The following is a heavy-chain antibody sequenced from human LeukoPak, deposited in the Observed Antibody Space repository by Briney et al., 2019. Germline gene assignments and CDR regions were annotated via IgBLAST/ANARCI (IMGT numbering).Heavy chain of an antibody. V-gene: IGHV1-69*04. CDR2: IIPILGIA. J-gene: IGHJ4*02. CDR3: ARDPAAQVSDY. Sequence: SVKVSCKASGGTFSSYAISWVRQAPGQGLEWMGRIIPILGIANYAQKFQGRVTITADKSTSTAYMELSSLRSEDTAVYYCARDPAAQVSDYWGQGTLVTVSS. D-gene: IGHD6-13*01. CDR1: GGTFSSYA.